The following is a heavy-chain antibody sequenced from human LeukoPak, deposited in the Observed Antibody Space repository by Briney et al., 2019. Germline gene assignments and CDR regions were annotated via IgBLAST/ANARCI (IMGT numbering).Heavy chain of an antibody. V-gene: IGHV3-15*01. Sequence: GGSLRLSCAASGFTFSNAWMNWVRQAPGKGLEWVGRIKSKTEGGTTDYAAPVKGRFTISRDDSKNTLYLQTNSLKTEDTAVYYCTTDRLYYYDTSGPDYWGQGTLVTVYS. CDR1: GFTFSNAW. J-gene: IGHJ4*02. CDR2: IKSKTEGGTT. D-gene: IGHD3-22*01. CDR3: TTDRLYYYDTSGPDY.